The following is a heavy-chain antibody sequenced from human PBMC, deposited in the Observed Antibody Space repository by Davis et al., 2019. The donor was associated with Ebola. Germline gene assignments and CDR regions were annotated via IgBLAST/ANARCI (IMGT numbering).Heavy chain of an antibody. Sequence: MPGGSLRLSCTVSGGSISSYYWSWIRQPPGKGLEWIGYIYYSGSTNYNPSLKSRVTISVDTSKNQFSLKLSSVTAADTAVYYCASTGGDYWGQGTLVTVSS. CDR3: ASTGGDY. D-gene: IGHD3-10*01. V-gene: IGHV4-59*01. CDR1: GGSISSYY. CDR2: IYYSGST. J-gene: IGHJ4*02.